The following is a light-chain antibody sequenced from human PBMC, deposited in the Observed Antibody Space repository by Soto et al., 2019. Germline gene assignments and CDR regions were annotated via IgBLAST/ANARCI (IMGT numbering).Light chain of an antibody. Sequence: EIVFTQSPGNLSLYPGQRATLSCRASQSIASSYLAWYQQKPGQTPRLLLYRTFNRATGIPDRFSGSGSWTDFTLTISRLEPEDVEVDFCQQFSSEPLTFGGGTKVDIK. CDR2: RTF. J-gene: IGKJ4*01. V-gene: IGKV3-20*01. CDR1: QSIASSY. CDR3: QQFSSEPLT.